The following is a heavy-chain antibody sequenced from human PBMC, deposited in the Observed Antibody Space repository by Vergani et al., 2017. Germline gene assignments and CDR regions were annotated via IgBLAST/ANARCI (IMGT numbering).Heavy chain of an antibody. D-gene: IGHD6-25*01. V-gene: IGHV4-34*02. Sequence: QVQLQQWGAGVVKPSGTLSLTCAVFGESFSSFYWSWIRQPPGKGLEWIGEINNDGHTNYNPSLESRVTVSRDTAKNQFSLNLMSVTAADTAVYYCARVDTQVPATSHFYYMDVWGKGTTVVVSS. CDR3: ARVDTQVPATSHFYYMDV. J-gene: IGHJ6*03. CDR1: GESFSSFY. CDR2: INNDGHT.